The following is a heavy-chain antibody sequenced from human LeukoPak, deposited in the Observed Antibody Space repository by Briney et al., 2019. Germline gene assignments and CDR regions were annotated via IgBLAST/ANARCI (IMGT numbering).Heavy chain of an antibody. V-gene: IGHV3-74*01. CDR3: ANQHGAAAGTGELFDY. CDR1: GNYW. CDR2: INSDGSWT. D-gene: IGHD6-13*01. Sequence: GGSLRLSCAASGNYWMHWVRQVPGKGLVWVSHINSDGSWTSYADSVKGRFTISKDNAKNTVYLQMNSLRAEDTAVYYCANQHGAAAGTGELFDYWGQGTLVTVSS. J-gene: IGHJ4*02.